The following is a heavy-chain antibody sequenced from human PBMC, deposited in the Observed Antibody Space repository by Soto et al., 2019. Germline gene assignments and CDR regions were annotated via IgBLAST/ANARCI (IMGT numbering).Heavy chain of an antibody. CDR3: ARERGVTMVRGVYYYYYYMGV. V-gene: IGHV4-59*01. CDR2: IYYSGST. J-gene: IGHJ6*03. D-gene: IGHD3-10*01. Sequence: SETLSLTCTVSGGSIGSYYWSWIRQPPGKGLEWIGYIYYSGSTNYNPSLKSRVTISVDTSKNQFSLKLSSVTAADTAVYYCARERGVTMVRGVYYYYYYMGVWGKGTTVTVSS. CDR1: GGSIGSYY.